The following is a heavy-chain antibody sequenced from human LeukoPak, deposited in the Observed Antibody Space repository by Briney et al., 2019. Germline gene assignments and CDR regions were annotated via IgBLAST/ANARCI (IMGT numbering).Heavy chain of an antibody. Sequence: ASVKVSCKASGYTFTGYYMHWVRQAPGQGLEWMGRINPNSGGTNYAQKFQGRGTMTRDRSISTAYMALSRLRSDDTAVYYCAILWFGERNRDYWGQGTLVTVSS. CDR3: AILWFGERNRDY. CDR1: GYTFTGYY. D-gene: IGHD3-10*01. J-gene: IGHJ4*02. CDR2: INPNSGGT. V-gene: IGHV1-2*06.